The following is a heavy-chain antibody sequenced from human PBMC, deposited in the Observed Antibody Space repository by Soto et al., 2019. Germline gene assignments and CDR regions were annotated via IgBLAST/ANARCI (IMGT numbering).Heavy chain of an antibody. D-gene: IGHD3-10*01. CDR2: INHSGST. V-gene: IGHV4-34*01. J-gene: IGHJ5*02. Sequence: PSETLSLTCAVYGGSFSGYYWSWIRQPPGKGLEWIGEINHSGSTNYNPSLKSRVTISVDTSKNQFSLKLSSVTAADTAVYYCARGVYYGSGSYYRKLNWFDPWGQGTLVT. CDR3: ARGVYYGSGSYYRKLNWFDP. CDR1: GGSFSGYY.